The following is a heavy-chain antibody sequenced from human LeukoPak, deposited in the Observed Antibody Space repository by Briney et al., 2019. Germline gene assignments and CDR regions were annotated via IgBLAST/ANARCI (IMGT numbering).Heavy chain of an antibody. J-gene: IGHJ4*02. V-gene: IGHV3-7*03. D-gene: IGHD3-22*01. Sequence: GGSLRLSCAASGFTFSSYWMSWVRQAPGKGLEWVANIKQDGSEKYYVDSVKGRFTISRDNAKNSLYLQMNSLRAEDTAVYYCAKVDYYDSSGSLVDYWGQGTLVTVSS. CDR2: IKQDGSEK. CDR1: GFTFSSYW. CDR3: AKVDYYDSSGSLVDY.